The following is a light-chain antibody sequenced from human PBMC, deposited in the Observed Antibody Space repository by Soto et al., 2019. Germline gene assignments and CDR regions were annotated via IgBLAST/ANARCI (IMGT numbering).Light chain of an antibody. CDR1: QSVRTY. CDR2: DTS. J-gene: IGKJ4*01. CDR3: HQRSNWPRT. V-gene: IGKV3-11*01. Sequence: EIVLTQSPATLSLSPCERATLSCSASQSVRTYLVWYQQKPGQAPRLLIYDTSTRATGVPARFSGSGSGTDFTLTISSLEPEDFAVYYCHQRSNWPRTFGGGTKVDIK.